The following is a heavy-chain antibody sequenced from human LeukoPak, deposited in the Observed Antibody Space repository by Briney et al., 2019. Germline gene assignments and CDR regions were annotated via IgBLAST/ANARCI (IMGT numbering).Heavy chain of an antibody. Sequence: ASVKVSCKASGYTFTSYAMNWVRQAPGQGLEWMGWINTNTGNPTYAQGFTGRFVFSLDTSVSTAYLQISSLKAEDTAVYCCARIPSLVGATFYYYGMDVWGQGTTVTVSS. V-gene: IGHV7-4-1*02. CDR3: ARIPSLVGATFYYYGMDV. J-gene: IGHJ6*02. CDR2: INTNTGNP. CDR1: GYTFTSYA. D-gene: IGHD1-26*01.